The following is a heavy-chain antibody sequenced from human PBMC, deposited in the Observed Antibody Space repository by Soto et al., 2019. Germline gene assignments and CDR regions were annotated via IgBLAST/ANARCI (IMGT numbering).Heavy chain of an antibody. Sequence: GGSLRLSCAASGFTFSSYGMHWVRQAPGKGLEWVAVISYDGSNKYYADSVKGRFTISRDNSKNTLYLQMNSLRAEDTAVYYCAKDHYYDSSGYPQHFDYWGQGTLVTVSS. D-gene: IGHD3-22*01. CDR2: ISYDGSNK. V-gene: IGHV3-30*18. CDR3: AKDHYYDSSGYPQHFDY. J-gene: IGHJ4*02. CDR1: GFTFSSYG.